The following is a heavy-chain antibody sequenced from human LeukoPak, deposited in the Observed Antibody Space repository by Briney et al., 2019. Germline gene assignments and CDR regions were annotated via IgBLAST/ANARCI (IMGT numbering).Heavy chain of an antibody. Sequence: QTGGSLRLSCAASGFTFSSYWMSWVRQAPGKGLEWVANIKQDGSEKYYVDSVKGRFTISRDNAKNSLYLQMNSLRAEDTAVYYCARSFRGYCSSTSCNPLDYWGQGTLVTVSS. D-gene: IGHD2-2*01. V-gene: IGHV3-7*01. CDR2: IKQDGSEK. J-gene: IGHJ4*02. CDR3: ARSFRGYCSSTSCNPLDY. CDR1: GFTFSSYW.